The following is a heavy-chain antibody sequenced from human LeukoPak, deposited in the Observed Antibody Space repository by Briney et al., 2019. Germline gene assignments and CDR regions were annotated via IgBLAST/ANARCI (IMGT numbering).Heavy chain of an antibody. D-gene: IGHD6-6*01. CDR2: IKQDGSVK. CDR3: ARDGPYSSSATHPP. J-gene: IGHJ5*02. Sequence: GGSLRLSCAASGFTFSSSWMSWVRQAPGKGLEWVANIKQDGSVKYYVGSVKGRFTISRDNAKNSLYLQMDSLRAEDTAVYHCARDGPYSSSATHPPWGQGTLVTVSS. CDR1: GFTFSSSW. V-gene: IGHV3-7*03.